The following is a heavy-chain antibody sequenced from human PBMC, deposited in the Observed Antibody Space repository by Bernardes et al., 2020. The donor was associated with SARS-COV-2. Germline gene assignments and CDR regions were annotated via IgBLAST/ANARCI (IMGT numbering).Heavy chain of an antibody. J-gene: IGHJ5*01. CDR1: CGSISSNNYY. D-gene: IGHD5-12*01. Sequence: QTRSLTVTFSCGSISSNNYYWGLIRQSPWKGLEWIGTIYYTKTIYYNPSLKSRVTISVDTSKNQFSLSLSSVTAADTAVYYCARRYSGYDMFNWFDSWGQGALITVSS. V-gene: IGHV4-39*01. CDR3: ARRYSGYDMFNWFDS. CDR2: IYYTKTI.